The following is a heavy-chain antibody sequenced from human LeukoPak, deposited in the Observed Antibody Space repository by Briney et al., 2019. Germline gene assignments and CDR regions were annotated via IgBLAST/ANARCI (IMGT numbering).Heavy chain of an antibody. CDR2: IYYSGST. CDR1: GGSISSYY. CDR3: ARVKDGSGSYLPIYYYYMDV. Sequence: SETLSLTCTVSGGSISSYYWSWIRQPPGKGLEWIGYIYYSGSTNYNPSLKSRVTISVDTSKNQFSLKLSSVTAADTAVYYCARVKDGSGSYLPIYYYYMDVWGKGTTVTISS. V-gene: IGHV4-59*01. D-gene: IGHD3-10*01. J-gene: IGHJ6*03.